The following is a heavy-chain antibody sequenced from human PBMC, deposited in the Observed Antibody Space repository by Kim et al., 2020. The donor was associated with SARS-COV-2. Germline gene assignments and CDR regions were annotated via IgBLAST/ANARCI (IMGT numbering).Heavy chain of an antibody. CDR2: ISISGSST. V-gene: IGHV3-23*01. CDR3: AKRYKEGGHFEY. J-gene: IGHJ4*02. CDR1: GFTFRNYA. D-gene: IGHD1-1*01. Sequence: GGSLRLSCEASGFTFRNYAMGWVRQAPGKGLEWVSAISISGSSTFYADSVKGRFTISRDNSKNALFLHINSLRAEDTAIYYCAKRYKEGGHFEYWGQGTLVTVSS.